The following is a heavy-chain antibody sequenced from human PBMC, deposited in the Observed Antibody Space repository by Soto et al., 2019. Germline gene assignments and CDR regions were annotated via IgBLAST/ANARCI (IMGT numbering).Heavy chain of an antibody. CDR2: IYHSGNT. D-gene: IGHD3-22*01. V-gene: IGHV4-38-2*01. Sequence: ASETRSLTCAVSGYSISSGYYWAWSRQPPGKGLEWIGSIYHSGNTHYNPSLKSRVTILVDTSKNQFSLRLTSVTAADTAVYYCAREYSSSWNWFDPWGQGTLVTVSS. J-gene: IGHJ5*02. CDR3: AREYSSSWNWFDP. CDR1: GYSISSGYY.